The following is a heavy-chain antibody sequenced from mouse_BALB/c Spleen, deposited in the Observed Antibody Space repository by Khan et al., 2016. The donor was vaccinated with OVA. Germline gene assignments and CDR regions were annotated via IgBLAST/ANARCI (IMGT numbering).Heavy chain of an antibody. V-gene: IGHV3-5*02. Sequence: EVQLKESGPGLVKPSQTVSLTCTVTGISITSGNYRWSWIRHLPGNKLEGIVNISYGVTVTYNPFLTSRTLTTRDTSKTLFFQEMNSLPAEDPATYDFACDYGSLYWYFDVWGAGTTVTVSS. J-gene: IGHJ1*01. CDR2: ISYGVTV. D-gene: IGHD1-1*01. CDR3: ACDYGSLYWYFDV. CDR1: GISITSGNYR.